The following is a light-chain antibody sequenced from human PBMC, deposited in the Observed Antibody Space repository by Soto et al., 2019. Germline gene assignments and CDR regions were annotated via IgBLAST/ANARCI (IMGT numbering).Light chain of an antibody. CDR3: QQYNNWPPIT. CDR1: QSVSSN. J-gene: IGKJ5*01. CDR2: GAS. V-gene: IGKV3-15*01. Sequence: EIVLTQSPGTLSLSPGERATLSCRAGQSVSSNLAWYQQKRGRAPTLLIYGASTRAAGIPARFSGSGFGTDFTLTISGLQSEDFAVYYCQQYNNWPPITFGRGTRLEIK.